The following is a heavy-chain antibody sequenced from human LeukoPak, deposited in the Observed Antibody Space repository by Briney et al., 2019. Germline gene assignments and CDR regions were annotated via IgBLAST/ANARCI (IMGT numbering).Heavy chain of an antibody. CDR2: ISYDGSKT. J-gene: IGHJ4*02. CDR3: AKRASGSGTSLYYFDY. V-gene: IGHV3-30-3*02. D-gene: IGHD3-10*01. Sequence: GGSLRLSCAASGFTFNIYAMHWVRQAPGKGLEWVAVISYDGSKTYYADSVKGRFTISRDNSKNTLYLQMNSLRAEDTAVYYCAKRASGSGTSLYYFDYWGQGTLVTVSS. CDR1: GFTFNIYA.